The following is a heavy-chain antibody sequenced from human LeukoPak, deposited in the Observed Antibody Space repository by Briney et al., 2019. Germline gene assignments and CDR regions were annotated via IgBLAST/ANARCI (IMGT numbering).Heavy chain of an antibody. CDR1: GGSFSGYY. CDR3: ARPAKAYYYYYYMDV. CDR2: INHSGST. Sequence: SETLSLTCAVYGGSFSGYYWSWIRQPPGKGLEWIGEINHSGSTNYNPSLKSRVTISVDTSKNQFSLKLSSVTAADTAVYYCARPAKAYYYYYYMDVWGKGTTVTVPS. J-gene: IGHJ6*03. D-gene: IGHD6-25*01. V-gene: IGHV4-34*01.